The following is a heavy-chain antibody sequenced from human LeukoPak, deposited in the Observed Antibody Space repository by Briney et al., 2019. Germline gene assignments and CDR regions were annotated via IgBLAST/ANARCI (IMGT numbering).Heavy chain of an antibody. CDR3: ARDNAPYTTTSSGLGLFDY. Sequence: PGGSLRLSCAASGFTVSSNYMNWVRQAPGMGLEWVSVIYSGGRTYYGDSVKGRFTISRDNSKNTLYLQMNSLRAEDTAVYYCARDNAPYTTTSSGLGLFDYWGQGTLVTVSS. D-gene: IGHD6-6*01. J-gene: IGHJ4*02. V-gene: IGHV3-53*01. CDR1: GFTVSSNY. CDR2: IYSGGRT.